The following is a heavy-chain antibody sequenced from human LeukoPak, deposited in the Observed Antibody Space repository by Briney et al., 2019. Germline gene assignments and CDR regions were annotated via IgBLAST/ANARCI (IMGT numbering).Heavy chain of an antibody. Sequence: GASVKVSCKASGYTFTSYYMHWVRQAPGRGLEWMGIINPSGGSTSYAQKFQGRVTMTRDTSTSTVYMELSSLRSEDTAVYYCARDRGNGDYGGWGQGTLVTVSS. D-gene: IGHD4-17*01. V-gene: IGHV1-46*01. CDR2: INPSGGST. CDR3: ARDRGNGDYGG. CDR1: GYTFTSYY. J-gene: IGHJ4*02.